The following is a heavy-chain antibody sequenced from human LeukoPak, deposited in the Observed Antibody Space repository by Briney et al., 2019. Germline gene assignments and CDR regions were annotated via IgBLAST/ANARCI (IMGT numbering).Heavy chain of an antibody. Sequence: GGSLRLSCAASGFTFSSYAMSWVRQAPGKGLEWVSAISGSGGSTYYADSVKGRFTISRDNSKNTLYLQMNSLRAEDTAVYYCAKAVCYDFWSGYFFDYWGQGTLVTVSS. CDR2: ISGSGGST. J-gene: IGHJ4*02. V-gene: IGHV3-23*01. D-gene: IGHD3-3*01. CDR3: AKAVCYDFWSGYFFDY. CDR1: GFTFSSYA.